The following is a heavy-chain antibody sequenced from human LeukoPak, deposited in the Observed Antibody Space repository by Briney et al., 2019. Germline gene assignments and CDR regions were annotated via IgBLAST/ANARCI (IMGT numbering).Heavy chain of an antibody. Sequence: SETLSLTCTVSGGSISSYYWSWIRQPAGKGLEWIGRIYTSGSTNYNPSLKSRVTMSVDTSKNQFSLKLNSVTAADTAVYYCARDRVYSGYDSRPHNWFDPWGQGTLVTVSS. V-gene: IGHV4-4*07. CDR2: IYTSGST. J-gene: IGHJ5*02. D-gene: IGHD5-12*01. CDR3: ARDRVYSGYDSRPHNWFDP. CDR1: GGSISSYY.